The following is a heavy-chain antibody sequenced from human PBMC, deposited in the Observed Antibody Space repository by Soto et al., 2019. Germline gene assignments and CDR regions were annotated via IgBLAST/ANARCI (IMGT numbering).Heavy chain of an antibody. D-gene: IGHD6-6*01. CDR1: GFTFSSYA. CDR3: AKCSHEYSSSPYAFDI. J-gene: IGHJ3*02. V-gene: IGHV3-23*01. CDR2: ISGSGGST. Sequence: GGSLRLSCPASGFTFSSYAMSWVRQAPGKGLEWVSAISGSGGSTYYADSVKGRFTISRDNSKNTLYLQMNSLRAEDTAVYYCAKCSHEYSSSPYAFDIWGQGTMVTVSS.